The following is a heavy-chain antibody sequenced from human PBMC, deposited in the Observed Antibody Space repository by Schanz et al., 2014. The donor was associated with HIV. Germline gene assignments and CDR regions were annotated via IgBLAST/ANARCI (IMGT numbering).Heavy chain of an antibody. V-gene: IGHV3-9*01. J-gene: IGHJ4*02. CDR3: ANEEVPNDY. CDR2: ISWNSGSI. Sequence: DVQLVESGGGLVQPGRSLRLSCAASGFTFDDYAMHWVRQAPGKGLEWVSGISWNSGSIGYADSVKGRFTISRDNAKNSLYLQMNSLRAEDTAVYYCANEEVPNDYWGQGTLVTVSS. CDR1: GFTFDDYA.